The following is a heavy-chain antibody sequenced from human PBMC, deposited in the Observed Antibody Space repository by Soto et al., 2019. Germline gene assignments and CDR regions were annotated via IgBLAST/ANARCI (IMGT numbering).Heavy chain of an antibody. CDR3: ARDPVGVAVAGRKRGWFDP. CDR1: GYTFTGYY. CDR2: INPNSGGT. J-gene: IGHJ5*02. D-gene: IGHD6-19*01. V-gene: IGHV1-2*04. Sequence: QVQLVQSGAEVKKPGASVKVSCKASGYTFTGYYMHWVRQAPGQGLEWMGWINPNSGGTNYAQKFQGWVTMTRDTSIKTAYMELSRLRSDDTAVYYCARDPVGVAVAGRKRGWFDPWGQGTLVTVSS.